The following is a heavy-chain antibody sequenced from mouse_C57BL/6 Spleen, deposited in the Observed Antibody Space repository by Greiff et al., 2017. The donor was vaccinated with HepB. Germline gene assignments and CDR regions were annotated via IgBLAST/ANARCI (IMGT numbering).Heavy chain of an antibody. J-gene: IGHJ2*01. D-gene: IGHD2-1*01. CDR1: GYTFTSYW. V-gene: IGHV1-52*01. CDR2: IDPSDSET. CDR3: ARFGNYEGDY. Sequence: QVQLQQPGAELVRPGSSVKLSCKASGYTFTSYWMHWVKQRPIQGLEWIGNIDPSDSETHYNQKFKDKATLTVDKSSSTAYMQLSSLTSEDSAVYYCARFGNYEGDYWGQGTTLTVSS.